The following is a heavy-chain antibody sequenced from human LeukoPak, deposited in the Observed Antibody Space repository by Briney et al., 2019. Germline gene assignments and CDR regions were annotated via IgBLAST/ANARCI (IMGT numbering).Heavy chain of an antibody. J-gene: IGHJ4*02. D-gene: IGHD3/OR15-3a*01. Sequence: SETLPLTCTVSGVSISSSNSYWGWIRQPPGKGLEWIGSIYYSGNTYYNASLKSQVSISIDTSKNQFSLRLTSVTAADTAVYYCARQTGSGLFILPGGQGTLVTVSS. CDR2: IYYSGNT. CDR3: ARQTGSGLFILP. CDR1: GVSISSSNSY. V-gene: IGHV4-39*01.